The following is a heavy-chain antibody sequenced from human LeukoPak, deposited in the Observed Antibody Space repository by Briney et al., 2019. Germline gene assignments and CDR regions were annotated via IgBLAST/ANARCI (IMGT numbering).Heavy chain of an antibody. CDR3: ARGTKVCFDY. CDR2: ISSSSSYI. D-gene: IGHD3-16*01. V-gene: IGHV3-21*01. J-gene: IGHJ4*02. Sequence: GGSLRLSCAASRYTFSSYSTKWVRHAPGKGLEWVSSISSSSSYIYYTDSVKGRFTISRDNAKNSLYLQMNSLRAEDTAVYYCARGTKVCFDYWGQGSLVTVSS. CDR1: RYTFSSYS.